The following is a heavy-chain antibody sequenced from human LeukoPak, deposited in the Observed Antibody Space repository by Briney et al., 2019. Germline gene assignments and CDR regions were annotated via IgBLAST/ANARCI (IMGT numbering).Heavy chain of an antibody. CDR2: IYYSGSA. V-gene: IGHV4-59*01. CDR3: ARAAGYRFDY. D-gene: IGHD5-12*01. J-gene: IGHJ4*02. Sequence: SETLSLTCTVSGGSIRSYYWSWIRQPPGKGLEWIGYIYYSGSANYNPSLKSRVTISVDTSKNQFSLKLNSVTAADTAVYYCARAAGYRFDYWGQGTLVTVSS. CDR1: GGSIRSYY.